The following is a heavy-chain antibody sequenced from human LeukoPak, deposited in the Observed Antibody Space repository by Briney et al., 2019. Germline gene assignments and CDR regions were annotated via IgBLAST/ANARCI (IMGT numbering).Heavy chain of an antibody. Sequence: SETLSLTCTVSGGSISSYYWSWIRQPPGKGLEWIGYIYYSGSTNYNPSLKSRVTISVDTSKNQFSLKLSSVTAADRAVYYCARAGYSYGLHFDYWGQGTLVTVSS. CDR2: IYYSGST. J-gene: IGHJ4*02. CDR3: ARAGYSYGLHFDY. D-gene: IGHD5-18*01. CDR1: GGSISSYY. V-gene: IGHV4-59*01.